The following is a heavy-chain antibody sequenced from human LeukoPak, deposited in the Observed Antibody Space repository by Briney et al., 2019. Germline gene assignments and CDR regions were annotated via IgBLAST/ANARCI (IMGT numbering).Heavy chain of an antibody. Sequence: PGGSLRLSCAASGFTFSSYARSWVRQAPGKGLEWVSAISGSGGSTYYADSAKGRFTISRGNSKNTLYLQMNSLRAEDTAVYYCANLRSSGWYFDYWGQGTLVTVSS. V-gene: IGHV3-23*01. J-gene: IGHJ4*02. CDR2: ISGSGGST. CDR3: ANLRSSGWYFDY. D-gene: IGHD6-19*01. CDR1: GFTFSSYA.